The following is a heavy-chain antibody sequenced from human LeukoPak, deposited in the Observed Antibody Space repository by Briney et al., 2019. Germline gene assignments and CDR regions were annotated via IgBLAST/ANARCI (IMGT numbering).Heavy chain of an antibody. Sequence: SETLSLTCTVSGGSISSSSYYWGWIRQPPGKGLEWIGSIYYSGSTYYNPSLKSRVTISVDRSKNQFSLKLSSVTAADTAVYYCASDQGYSYGYVGAFDIWGQGTMVTVSS. CDR3: ASDQGYSYGYVGAFDI. V-gene: IGHV4-39*07. CDR1: GGSISSSSYY. CDR2: IYYSGST. J-gene: IGHJ3*02. D-gene: IGHD5-18*01.